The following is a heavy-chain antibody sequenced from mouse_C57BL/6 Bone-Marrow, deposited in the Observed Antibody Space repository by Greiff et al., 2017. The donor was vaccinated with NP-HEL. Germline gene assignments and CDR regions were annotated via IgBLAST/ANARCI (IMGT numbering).Heavy chain of an antibody. Sequence: EVKVVESEGGLVQPGSSMKLSCTASGFTFSDYYMAWVRQVPEKGLEWVANINYDGSSTYYLDSLKSRFIISRDNAKNILYLQMSSLKSEDTATYYCARGYARYYFDYWGQGTTLTVSS. V-gene: IGHV5-16*01. CDR1: GFTFSDYY. CDR3: ARGYARYYFDY. D-gene: IGHD6-5*01. CDR2: INYDGSST. J-gene: IGHJ2*01.